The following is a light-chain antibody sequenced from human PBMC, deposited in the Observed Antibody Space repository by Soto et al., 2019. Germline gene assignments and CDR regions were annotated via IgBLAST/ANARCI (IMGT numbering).Light chain of an antibody. CDR1: SSDVGGYNY. CDR3: SSYTSSSTNYV. CDR2: EVS. V-gene: IGLV2-14*01. Sequence: QSALTQPASVSVSPGQSITISCTGTSSDVGGYNYVSWYQQHPGKAPKLMIYEVSNRPSGVSNRFSGSKSGNTASLTISGLQAEGEADYYCSSYTSSSTNYVFGTGTKVTVL. J-gene: IGLJ1*01.